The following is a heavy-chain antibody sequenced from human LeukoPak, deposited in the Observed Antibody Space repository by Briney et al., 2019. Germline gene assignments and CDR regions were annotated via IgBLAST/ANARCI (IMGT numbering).Heavy chain of an antibody. J-gene: IGHJ4*02. CDR1: GFTFSDYY. CDR3: ARRRYDSIGYYFFFDY. V-gene: IGHV3-11*03. Sequence: GGSLRLSCAASGFTFSDYYMSWIRQAPGKGLEWVSYISISSTYTNYADSLKGRFTISRDNAKNSLYLQMNSLRAEDTAVYYCARRRYDSIGYYFFFDYWGQETLVTVSS. D-gene: IGHD3-22*01. CDR2: ISISSTYT.